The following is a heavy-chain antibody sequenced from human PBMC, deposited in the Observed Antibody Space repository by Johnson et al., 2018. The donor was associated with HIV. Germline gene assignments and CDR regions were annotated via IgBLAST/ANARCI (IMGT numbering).Heavy chain of an antibody. Sequence: VQLVESGGGVVQPGRSLRLSCAASGFTFSSYAMHWVRQAPGKGLEWVAVISYDGSNKYYADSVKGRFTISRDNSKNTLYLQMNSLRAEDTAVYYCARPPGIAALSNRDAFDIWVQGTMVTVSS. CDR1: GFTFSSYA. J-gene: IGHJ3*02. CDR3: ARPPGIAALSNRDAFDI. V-gene: IGHV3-30-3*01. CDR2: ISYDGSNK. D-gene: IGHD6-13*01.